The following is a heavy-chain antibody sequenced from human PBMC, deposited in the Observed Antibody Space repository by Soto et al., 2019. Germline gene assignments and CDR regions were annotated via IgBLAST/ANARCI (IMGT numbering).Heavy chain of an antibody. Sequence: GGSLRRSCAAAGFNFSSLGMHWARQAPGKGLEWVALMSYDGSSKYYQDSLKGRFTISRDKSKNTLYLQMSSLRVEDTAVYYCAKDRGWSSADLEYWGQGTLVTVSS. CDR3: AKDRGWSSADLEY. J-gene: IGHJ4*02. V-gene: IGHV3-30*18. D-gene: IGHD6-19*01. CDR2: MSYDGSSK. CDR1: GFNFSSLG.